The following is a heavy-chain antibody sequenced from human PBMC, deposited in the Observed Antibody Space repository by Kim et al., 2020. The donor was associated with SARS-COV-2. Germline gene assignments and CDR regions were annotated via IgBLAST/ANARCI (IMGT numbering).Heavy chain of an antibody. Sequence: NYHPYLKGRVTMSVATSKNQFSLKLSSVPAADTAVYYCARERFSDGDYVNWGQGTLVTVSS. V-gene: IGHV4-4*07. J-gene: IGHJ4*02. CDR3: ARERFSDGDYVN. D-gene: IGHD4-17*01.